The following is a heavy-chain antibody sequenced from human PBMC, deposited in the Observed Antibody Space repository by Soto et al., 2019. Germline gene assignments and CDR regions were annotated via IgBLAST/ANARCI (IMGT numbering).Heavy chain of an antibody. D-gene: IGHD2-15*01. CDR3: ARVTSVVMGHGMDV. CDR2: IIPIFATA. Sequence: ASVKVSCKASGGTFSSYAISWVRQAPGQGLEWMGGIIPIFATANYAQKFQGRVTTTADESTSTAYMELSSLRSEDTAVYYCARVTSVVMGHGMDVWGQGTTVTVSS. J-gene: IGHJ6*02. V-gene: IGHV1-69*13. CDR1: GGTFSSYA.